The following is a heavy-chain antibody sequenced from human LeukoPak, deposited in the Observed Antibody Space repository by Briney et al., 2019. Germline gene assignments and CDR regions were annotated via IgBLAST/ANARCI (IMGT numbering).Heavy chain of an antibody. CDR1: GFTFSDYY. Sequence: GGSLRPSCAASGFTFSDYYMSWIRQAPGKGLGWVSYISSSGSTIYYADSVKGRFTISRDNAKNSLYLQMNSLRAEDTAVYYCARERRLGGSYLDYWGQGTLVTVSS. V-gene: IGHV3-11*04. CDR3: ARERRLGGSYLDY. CDR2: ISSSGSTI. J-gene: IGHJ4*02. D-gene: IGHD3-16*01.